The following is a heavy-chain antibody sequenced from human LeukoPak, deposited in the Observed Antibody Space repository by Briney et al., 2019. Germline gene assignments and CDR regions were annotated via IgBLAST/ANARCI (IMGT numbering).Heavy chain of an antibody. J-gene: IGHJ4*02. D-gene: IGHD2-15*01. Sequence: ASVRVSCKASGYTFTGYYMHWVRQAPGQGLEWMGWINPNSGGTNYAQKFQGRVTMTRDTSISTAYMELSRLRSDDTAVYYCARDLEGILFSAGDYWGQGTLVTVSS. CDR3: ARDLEGILFSAGDY. V-gene: IGHV1-2*02. CDR2: INPNSGGT. CDR1: GYTFTGYY.